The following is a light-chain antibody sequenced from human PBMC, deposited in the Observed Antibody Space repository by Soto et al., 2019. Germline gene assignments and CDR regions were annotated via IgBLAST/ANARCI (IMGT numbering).Light chain of an antibody. CDR3: QQHSSWPLT. J-gene: IGKJ4*01. V-gene: IGKV3-15*01. Sequence: EIVMTQSPATLSVSPGERATLSCRASQSVINNCLAWYQQRPGQAPRLLIYDVSTRATGIPARLSGSGSGTEFTLTISSLQSEDFAVYYCQQHSSWPLTFGGGTKVDIK. CDR2: DVS. CDR1: QSVINN.